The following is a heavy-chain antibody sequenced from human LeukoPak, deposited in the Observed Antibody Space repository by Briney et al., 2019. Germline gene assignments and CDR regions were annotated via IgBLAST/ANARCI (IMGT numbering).Heavy chain of an antibody. D-gene: IGHD4-17*01. J-gene: IGHJ3*02. V-gene: IGHV3-33*01. CDR1: GFTFSSYG. CDR2: IWYDGSNK. CDR3: ARVRSGDYPLDAFDI. Sequence: GRSLRLSCAASGFTFSSYGMHWVRQAPGKGLEWVAVIWYDGSNKYYADSVKGRFTISRDNSKNTLYLQMNSLRAEDTAVYYCARVRSGDYPLDAFDIWGQGTMVTVSS.